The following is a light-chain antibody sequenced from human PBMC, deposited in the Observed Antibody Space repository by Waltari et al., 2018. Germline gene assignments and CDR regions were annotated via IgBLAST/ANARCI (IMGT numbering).Light chain of an antibody. CDR1: VLAKKY. J-gene: IGLJ2*01. CDR3: YSAADNNLGV. CDR2: KDS. V-gene: IGLV3-27*01. Sequence: SYELTQPSSVSVSPGQTARITCSGDVLAKKYDRWFQQKPSQAPVLVIYKDSERPSGIPERFSGSSSGTTVTLTISGAQVEDEADYYCYSAADNNLGVFGGGTKLTVL.